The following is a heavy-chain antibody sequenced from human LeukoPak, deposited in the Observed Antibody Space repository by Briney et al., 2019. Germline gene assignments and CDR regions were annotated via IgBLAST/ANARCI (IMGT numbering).Heavy chain of an antibody. CDR3: ARDSYDFWSGYYYGMDV. CDR1: GFTFSDYY. Sequence: GGSLRLSCAASGFTFSDYYMSWIRQAPGKGVEWVPYISSSGSTIYYADSVKGRFTISRDNAKNSLYLQMNSLRAEDTAVYYCARDSYDFWSGYYYGMDVWGQGTTVTVSS. D-gene: IGHD3-3*01. CDR2: ISSSGSTI. J-gene: IGHJ6*02. V-gene: IGHV3-11*01.